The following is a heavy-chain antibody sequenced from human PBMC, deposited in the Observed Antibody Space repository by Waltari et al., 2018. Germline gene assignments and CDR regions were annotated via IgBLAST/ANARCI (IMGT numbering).Heavy chain of an antibody. CDR1: GFPFSDYA. CDR3: AKGHTGFYVNFFGP. Sequence: EVELLDSGGGLVQPGGSLRLSCAASGFPFSDYAMAWVRQAPGEGLEWVSAISGSGRDKYYTDSVKGRFTISRDNSQNMLYLQMHSLRAEDTAVYYCAKGHTGFYVNFFGPWGQGSLVTVSS. D-gene: IGHD3-9*01. CDR2: ISGSGRDK. J-gene: IGHJ5*02. V-gene: IGHV3-23*01.